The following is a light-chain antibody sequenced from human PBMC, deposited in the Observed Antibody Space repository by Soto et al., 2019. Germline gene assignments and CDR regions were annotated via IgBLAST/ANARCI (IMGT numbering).Light chain of an antibody. J-gene: IGKJ2*01. CDR3: QQYNNWPPHT. CDR2: GAS. CDR1: QSVNTN. Sequence: EIVMTQSPATLSVSPGESDTISCRASQSVNTNLAWYQQRPGRAPRLLIHGASTRATGIPARFSGSGSGTEFTLNISSLQSEDFAVYYCQQYNNWPPHTFGQGTKLEIK. V-gene: IGKV3-15*01.